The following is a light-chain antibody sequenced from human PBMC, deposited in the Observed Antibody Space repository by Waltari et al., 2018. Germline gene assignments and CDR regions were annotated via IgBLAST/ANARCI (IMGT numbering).Light chain of an antibody. J-gene: IGKJ4*01. CDR2: KAS. Sequence: DIQTTQSPSTLSASVGDRVTITCRASQSISNWLAWYQQKPGKAPKLLIYKASTLESGVPSRFSGRGSGTEFTLTISSLQPDDFATYYCQQYNSYSLLTFGGGTKVEIK. CDR3: QQYNSYSLLT. V-gene: IGKV1-5*03. CDR1: QSISNW.